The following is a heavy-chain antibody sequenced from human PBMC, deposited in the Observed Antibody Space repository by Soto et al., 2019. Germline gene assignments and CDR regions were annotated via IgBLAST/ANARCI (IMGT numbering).Heavy chain of an antibody. Sequence: KTGGSLRLSCTASGFTLIDHYMSWIRQAPGKGLEWIGYSSNSGSFTRYADSVKGRFSISRDNAKNSLYLQINSLRGDDTAIYYCVKSGDNYNALDYWGQGTPVTVSS. CDR3: VKSGDNYNALDY. D-gene: IGHD1-1*01. CDR2: SSNSGSFT. CDR1: GFTLIDHY. J-gene: IGHJ4*02. V-gene: IGHV3-11*06.